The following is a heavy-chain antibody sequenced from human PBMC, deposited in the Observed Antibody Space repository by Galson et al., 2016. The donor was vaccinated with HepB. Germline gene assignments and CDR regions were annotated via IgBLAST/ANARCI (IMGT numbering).Heavy chain of an antibody. V-gene: IGHV4-34*01. CDR1: GGSFSAYF. Sequence: SETLSLTCAVNGGSFSAYFWTWIRQPPGKGLEWIGEIDYSGSTKYNPSLKGRFTMSVGTSKTQFSLKLSSVTAADTAVYYCARHSHTVGLDFWGQGTLVTVSS. CDR3: ARHSHTVGLDF. D-gene: IGHD1-26*01. J-gene: IGHJ4*02. CDR2: IDYSGST.